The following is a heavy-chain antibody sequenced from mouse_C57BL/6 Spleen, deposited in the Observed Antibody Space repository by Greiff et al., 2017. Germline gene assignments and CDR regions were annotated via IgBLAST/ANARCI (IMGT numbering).Heavy chain of an antibody. CDR3: ARGDYSNPFAY. Sequence: EVQRVESEGGLVQPGSSMKLSCTASGFTFSDYYMAWVRQVPEKGLEWVANINYDGSSTYYLDSLKSRFIISRDNAKNILYLQMSSLKSEDTATYYCARGDYSNPFAYWGQGTLVTVSA. D-gene: IGHD2-5*01. V-gene: IGHV5-16*01. J-gene: IGHJ3*01. CDR2: INYDGSST. CDR1: GFTFSDYY.